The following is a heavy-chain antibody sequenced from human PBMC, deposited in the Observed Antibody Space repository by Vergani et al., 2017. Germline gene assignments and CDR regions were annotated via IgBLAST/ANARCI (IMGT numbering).Heavy chain of an antibody. D-gene: IGHD3-3*01. V-gene: IGHV3-30*02. Sequence: QVQLVESGGGVVQPGESLRLSCAASGFPFSTYGMHWVRQAPGKGLEWVAFIQKDGIDKFYADSVRGRFTISRDISKNTLYLQMNSLRAEDTAVYYCAKNVVRITIFGVERPAGGLDYWGQGTLVTVSS. CDR1: GFPFSTYG. CDR3: AKNVVRITIFGVERPAGGLDY. CDR2: IQKDGIDK. J-gene: IGHJ4*02.